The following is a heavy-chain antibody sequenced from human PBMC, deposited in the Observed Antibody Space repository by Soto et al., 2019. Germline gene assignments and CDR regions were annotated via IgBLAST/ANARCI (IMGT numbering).Heavy chain of an antibody. CDR2: ISGNGGST. Sequence: GGSLRLSCAASGFTFSSCAMNWVRQAPGKGLVWVSRISGNGGSTNYADFVKGRSTISRDNSKDTLYLQMNNLRAEDTAVYYCASLYSSACAIDYWGQGTLVTVSS. D-gene: IGHD6-19*01. CDR3: ASLYSSACAIDY. J-gene: IGHJ4*02. V-gene: IGHV3-74*01. CDR1: GFTFSSCA.